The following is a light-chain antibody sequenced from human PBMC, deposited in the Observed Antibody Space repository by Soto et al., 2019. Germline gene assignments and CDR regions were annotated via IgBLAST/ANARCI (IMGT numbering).Light chain of an antibody. V-gene: IGLV2-14*01. CDR3: ASFTSSSIFDI. J-gene: IGLJ2*01. CDR1: SSDIGVYNS. Sequence: QSALTQPASVSESPGQSITISCTGTSSDIGVYNSVSWYQQHPGKAPKLMIYEGDKRPSGVSNRFSGSKSGNTASLTISGLQAEDEADYYCASFTSSSIFDIFGGGTKLTVL. CDR2: EGD.